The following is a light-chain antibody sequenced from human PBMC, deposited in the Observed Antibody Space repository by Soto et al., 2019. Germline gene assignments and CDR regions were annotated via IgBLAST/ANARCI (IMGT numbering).Light chain of an antibody. CDR3: QQYGTSPQG. CDR2: AAS. J-gene: IGKJ3*01. Sequence: EIVLTQSPGTLSLSPGERATLSCRASQSVSSSYLAWYQQKPGQAPRLLIYAASSRATGIPDRFSGSGSGTDFTLTISRLEPEDFAVYYCQQYGTSPQGFGPGTKADIK. CDR1: QSVSSSY. V-gene: IGKV3-20*01.